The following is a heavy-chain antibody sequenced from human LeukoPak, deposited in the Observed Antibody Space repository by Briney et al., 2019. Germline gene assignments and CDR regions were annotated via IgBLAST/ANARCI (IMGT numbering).Heavy chain of an antibody. Sequence: PSETLSLTCTVSGGSISSSAYYWGWIRQPPGKGLEWIGSIYHSGSTYYSPSLKSRVTISVDTSKNHFSLKLSSVTAADTAVYYCAIGRTGINPNNWFDPWGQGTLVTVSS. CDR1: GGSISSSAYY. V-gene: IGHV4-39*07. CDR2: IYHSGST. J-gene: IGHJ5*02. D-gene: IGHD3-10*01. CDR3: AIGRTGINPNNWFDP.